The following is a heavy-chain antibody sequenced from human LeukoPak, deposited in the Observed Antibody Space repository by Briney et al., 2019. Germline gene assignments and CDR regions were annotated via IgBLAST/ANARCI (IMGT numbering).Heavy chain of an antibody. Sequence: GASVKVSCKASGYIFTIYGISWVRQAPGQGLEWMGWISAYNGNTNYAQKLQGRVTMTTDTSTSTAYMELRSLRSDDTAVYYCARLYDFWSGQQQTDAFDIWGQGTMVTVSS. CDR2: ISAYNGNT. CDR1: GYIFTIYG. V-gene: IGHV1-18*01. CDR3: ARLYDFWSGQQQTDAFDI. J-gene: IGHJ3*02. D-gene: IGHD3-3*01.